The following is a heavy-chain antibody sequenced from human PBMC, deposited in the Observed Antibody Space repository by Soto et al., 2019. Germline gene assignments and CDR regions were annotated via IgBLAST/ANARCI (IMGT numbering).Heavy chain of an antibody. V-gene: IGHV3-48*02. CDR2: ISSSSSTI. D-gene: IGHD6-13*01. Sequence: EVQLVESGGGLVQPGGSLRLSCAASGFTFSSYSLNWVRQAPGKGLEWVSYISSSSSTIYYADSVQGRFTIYRDNAKNSQSLQMNSLRDEDTAVYYCARSIAAPSDDWGQGTLVTVFS. CDR3: ARSIAAPSDD. J-gene: IGHJ4*02. CDR1: GFTFSSYS.